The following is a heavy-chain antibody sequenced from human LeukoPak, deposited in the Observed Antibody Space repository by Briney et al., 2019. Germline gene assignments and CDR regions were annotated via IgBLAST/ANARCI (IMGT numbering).Heavy chain of an antibody. V-gene: IGHV3-21*01. Sequence: PGGSLRLSCAASGFTFSSYSMNWVRQAPGKGLEWVSSISSSSSYIYYADSVKGRFTISRDNAKNSPYLQMNSLRAEDTAVYYCARESRYCSGGSCYSSAFDIWGQGTMVTVSS. CDR1: GFTFSSYS. J-gene: IGHJ3*02. CDR3: ARESRYCSGGSCYSSAFDI. D-gene: IGHD2-15*01. CDR2: ISSSSSYI.